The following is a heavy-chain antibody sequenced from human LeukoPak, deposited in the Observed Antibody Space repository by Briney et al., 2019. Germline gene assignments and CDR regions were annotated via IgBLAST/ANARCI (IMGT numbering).Heavy chain of an antibody. CDR2: ISGSGGST. CDR3: AKSVDYYYDSSGYYFDY. D-gene: IGHD3-22*01. CDR1: GFTFSSYA. Sequence: GGSLRLSCAASGFTFSSYAMSWVRQAQGKGLEWVSAISGSGGSTYYADSVKGRFTISRDNSKNTLYLQMNSLRAEDTAVYYCAKSVDYYYDSSGYYFDYWGQGTLVTVSS. J-gene: IGHJ4*02. V-gene: IGHV3-23*01.